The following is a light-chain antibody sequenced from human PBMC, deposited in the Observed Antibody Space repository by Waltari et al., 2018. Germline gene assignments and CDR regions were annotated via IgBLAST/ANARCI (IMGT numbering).Light chain of an antibody. J-gene: IGKJ4*01. CDR3: QQYDISPLT. Sequence: EIVLTQSPGTLSLSPGERATLSCRASPTVRTTYLAWYQQKPGQAPTLLIYCASSRATGMPDRFSGSGSGTEFSLTISSLEPEDFAVYYCQQYDISPLTFGGGTKVEIK. CDR2: CAS. CDR1: PTVRTTY. V-gene: IGKV3-20*01.